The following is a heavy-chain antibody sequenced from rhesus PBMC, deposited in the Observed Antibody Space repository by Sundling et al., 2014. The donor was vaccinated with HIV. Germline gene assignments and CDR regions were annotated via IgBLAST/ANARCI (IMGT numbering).Heavy chain of an antibody. CDR2: INSGGGST. D-gene: IGHD3-3*01. V-gene: IGHV3S42*01. CDR3: ARDPNLDWDTFDF. Sequence: EVQLVETGGGLVQPGGSLKLSCAASGFTFSNYGMSWVRQAPGKGLEWVSTINSGGGSTYYADSVKGRFTISRDNSNNTLSLQMNSLNAEDTAVYYCARDPNLDWDTFDFW. J-gene: IGHJ3*01. CDR1: GFTFSNYG.